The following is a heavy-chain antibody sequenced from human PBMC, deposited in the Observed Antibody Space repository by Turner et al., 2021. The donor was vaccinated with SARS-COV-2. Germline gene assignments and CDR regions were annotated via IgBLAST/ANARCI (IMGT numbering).Heavy chain of an antibody. Sequence: EVQRVKSGGGLVQPGGSLRLSWAASGFTFSSYWMSWVRQAPGKGLEWVANIKQDVSEKYYVDSVKGRFTVSRDNAKNSLYLQMNSLRAEDTAVYYCARAEGWAFGVVIPYDYWGQGTLVTVSS. CDR1: GFTFSSYW. V-gene: IGHV3-7*01. J-gene: IGHJ4*02. CDR3: ARAEGWAFGVVIPYDY. CDR2: IKQDVSEK. D-gene: IGHD3-3*01.